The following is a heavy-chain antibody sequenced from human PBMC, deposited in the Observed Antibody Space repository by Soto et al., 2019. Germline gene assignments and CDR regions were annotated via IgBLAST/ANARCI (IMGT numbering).Heavy chain of an antibody. Sequence: QVQLQDSGPGLVKPSQTLSLTCTVSGGSISIGDDFWTWIRQPPGKGLEWIGYIYYSGSTYYNPSLKSRLTMSVDTSKNQFSLKLSSVTAADTAVYYCARDRAKWKDYYYYGMDVWGQGTTVTVSS. CDR1: GGSISIGDDF. J-gene: IGHJ6*02. CDR3: ARDRAKWKDYYYYGMDV. V-gene: IGHV4-30-4*01. CDR2: IYYSGST. D-gene: IGHD1-20*01.